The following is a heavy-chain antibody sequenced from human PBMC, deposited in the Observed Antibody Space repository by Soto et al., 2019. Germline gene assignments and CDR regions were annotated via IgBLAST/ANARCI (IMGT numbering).Heavy chain of an antibody. Sequence: QVQLVESGGGVVQPGRSLRLSCVASGFAFSTYGIHWVRQAPGKGLEWVAVIWYDGSIKYYADSVKGRFTISRDNSKNTLYLQMNSLRADDTAVYYCARASGSFDYWGQGTQVTVSS. CDR1: GFAFSTYG. V-gene: IGHV3-33*01. D-gene: IGHD5-12*01. CDR2: IWYDGSIK. J-gene: IGHJ4*02. CDR3: ARASGSFDY.